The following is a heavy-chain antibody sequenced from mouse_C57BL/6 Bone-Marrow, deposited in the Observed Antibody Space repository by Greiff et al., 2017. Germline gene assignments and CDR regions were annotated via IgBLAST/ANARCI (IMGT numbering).Heavy chain of an antibody. CDR2: IYPGSGST. Sequence: QVQLQQSGAELVKPGASVKMSCSASGYTFTSYWITWVKQRPGQGLEWIGDIYPGSGSTHYNEKFKSQATLTVDPSSSTAYRQLSSLSSEDSSVYYGTSLEGDSSGYWFAYWGQGTLVTVSA. CDR3: TSLEGDSSGYWFAY. J-gene: IGHJ3*01. D-gene: IGHD3-2*02. V-gene: IGHV1-55*01. CDR1: GYTFTSYW.